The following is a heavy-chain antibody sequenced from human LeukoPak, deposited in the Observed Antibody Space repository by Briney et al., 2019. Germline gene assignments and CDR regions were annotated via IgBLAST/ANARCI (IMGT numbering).Heavy chain of an antibody. D-gene: IGHD6-19*01. CDR1: GFTFSSYA. J-gene: IGHJ4*02. V-gene: IGHV3-23*01. CDR3: AKDTQWLVLLGPSDY. Sequence: PGGSLRLSCAASGFTFSSYAMSWVRQAPGKGLEWVSAISGSGGSTYYADSVKGRFTISRDNSKNTLYLRMNSLRAEDTAVYYCAKDTQWLVLLGPSDYWGQGTLVTVSS. CDR2: ISGSGGST.